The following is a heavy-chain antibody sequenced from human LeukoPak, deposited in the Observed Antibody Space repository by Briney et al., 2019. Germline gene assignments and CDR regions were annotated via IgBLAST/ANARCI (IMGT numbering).Heavy chain of an antibody. V-gene: IGHV3-33*01. CDR3: AREVVTAIPSNYYYYVDV. J-gene: IGHJ6*03. Sequence: PGGSLRLSCAASGFTFSSYGMHWVRQAPGKGLGWVADIWYDGSNKYYADSVKGRFTISRDNSKNTLYLQMNSLRAEDTAVYYCAREVVTAIPSNYYYYVDVWGKGTTVTVSS. CDR1: GFTFSSYG. CDR2: IWYDGSNK. D-gene: IGHD2-21*02.